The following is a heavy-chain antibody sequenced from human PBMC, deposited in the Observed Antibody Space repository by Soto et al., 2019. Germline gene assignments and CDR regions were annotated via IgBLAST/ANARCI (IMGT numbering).Heavy chain of an antibody. Sequence: EVQLLESGGGLVQPGGSLRLSCAASGFTFSSYAMSWVRQAPGKGLEWVSAISGSGGSTYYADSVKGRFTISRDNSKNTLYLQMNSLRAEDTAVYYSAKDHIVVVTAIFDYWGQGTLVTVST. D-gene: IGHD2-21*02. CDR3: AKDHIVVVTAIFDY. CDR2: ISGSGGST. V-gene: IGHV3-23*01. J-gene: IGHJ4*02. CDR1: GFTFSSYA.